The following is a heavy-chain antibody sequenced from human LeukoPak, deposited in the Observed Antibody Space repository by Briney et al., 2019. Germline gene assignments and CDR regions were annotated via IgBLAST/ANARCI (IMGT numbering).Heavy chain of an antibody. CDR2: IIPIFGTA. CDR1: GGTFSSYA. V-gene: IGHV1-69*05. Sequence: SVKVSCRASGGTFSSYAISWVRQAPGQGLEWMGGIIPIFGTANYAQKFQGRVTITTDESTSTAYMELSSLRSEDTAVYYCARAVTTPQYYYYYMDVWGKGTTVTVSS. CDR3: ARAVTTPQYYYYYMDV. J-gene: IGHJ6*03. D-gene: IGHD4-11*01.